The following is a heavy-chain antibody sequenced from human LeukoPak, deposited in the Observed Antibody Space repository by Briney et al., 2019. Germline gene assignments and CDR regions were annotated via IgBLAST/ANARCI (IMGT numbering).Heavy chain of an antibody. J-gene: IGHJ4*02. CDR3: AKKFLITGPYSPVHY. V-gene: IGHV3-30*18. Sequence: GGSLRLSCATSGFSFSSYGIHWVRQAPGKGLDWVAVISYDDTTKVYADSVKGRFTISRDDSRNTVYLQMNSLRAEDTALYYCAKKFLITGPYSPVHYWGQGTLVTVSS. D-gene: IGHD1-14*01. CDR1: GFSFSSYG. CDR2: ISYDDTTK.